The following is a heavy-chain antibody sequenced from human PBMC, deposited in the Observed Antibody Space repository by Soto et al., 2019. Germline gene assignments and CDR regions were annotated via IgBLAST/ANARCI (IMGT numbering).Heavy chain of an antibody. CDR2: IIPIFGTA. CDR3: EREVRDKLKWFDH. Sequence: SVNVSFKASGGSFSIYWISVFLHSPGQGLEWMGGIIPIFGTANYAQKFQGRVTINADESTSTAYMELSSLRSEDTAVYYCEREVRDKLKWFDHWGKGHLVTVSS. V-gene: IGHV1-69*01. CDR1: GGSFSIYW. J-gene: IGHJ5*02.